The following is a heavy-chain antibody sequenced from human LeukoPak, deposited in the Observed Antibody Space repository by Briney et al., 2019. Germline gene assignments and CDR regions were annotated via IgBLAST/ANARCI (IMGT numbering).Heavy chain of an antibody. D-gene: IGHD6-19*01. J-gene: IGHJ1*01. Sequence: ASVKVSGKASGYTFTDYYLHWVRQAPGQGLEWMGWIHPNSGGTNYAQKFQGRVAMTRDTSISTAYMELSSLRSDDTAVYYCARLAAVPGWGQGTLVTVSS. CDR2: IHPNSGGT. CDR1: GYTFTDYY. V-gene: IGHV1-2*02. CDR3: ARLAAVPG.